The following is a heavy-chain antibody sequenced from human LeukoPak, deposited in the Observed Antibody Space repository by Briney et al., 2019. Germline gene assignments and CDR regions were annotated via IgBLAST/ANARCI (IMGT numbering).Heavy chain of an antibody. Sequence: PSETLSLTCTVSGGSISSYYWSWIRQPPGKGLEWIGYIYYSGSTNYNPSLKSRVTISVDTSKNQFSLKLSSVTAADTAVYYCARVGNTNFFDCWGQGTLVTVSS. V-gene: IGHV4-59*01. CDR1: GGSISSYY. D-gene: IGHD1-7*01. CDR2: IYYSGST. J-gene: IGHJ4*02. CDR3: ARVGNTNFFDC.